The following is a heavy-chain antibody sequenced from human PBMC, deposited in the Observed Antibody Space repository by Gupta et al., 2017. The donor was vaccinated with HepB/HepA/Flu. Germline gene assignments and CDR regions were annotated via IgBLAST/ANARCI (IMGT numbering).Heavy chain of an antibody. D-gene: IGHD3-22*01. Sequence: EVQLVESGGGLVQPGGSLRLSCAASGFTVSSNYMSWVRQAPGKGLEWVSVIYSGGSTYYADSVKGRFTISRDNSKNTLYLQMNSLRAEDTAVYYCASVMVLRDSSGLYFDYWGQGTLVTVSS. CDR3: ASVMVLRDSSGLYFDY. CDR1: GFTVSSNY. J-gene: IGHJ4*02. CDR2: IYSGGST. V-gene: IGHV3-66*01.